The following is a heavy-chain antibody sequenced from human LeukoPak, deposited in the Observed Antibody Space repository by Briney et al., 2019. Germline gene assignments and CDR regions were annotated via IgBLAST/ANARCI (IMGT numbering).Heavy chain of an antibody. D-gene: IGHD5-18*01. CDR2: IRYDGSNK. CDR3: VKGRRRGYAYGTLES. J-gene: IGHJ4*02. Sequence: GSLRLSCAASGFTFSSYGMHWVRQAPGKGLEWVAFIRYDGSNKYYADSVKGRFTISRDNSKNTLYLQMNGLRTDDTGLYYCVKGRRRGYAYGTLESWGQGTLVTVSS. V-gene: IGHV3-30*02. CDR1: GFTFSSYG.